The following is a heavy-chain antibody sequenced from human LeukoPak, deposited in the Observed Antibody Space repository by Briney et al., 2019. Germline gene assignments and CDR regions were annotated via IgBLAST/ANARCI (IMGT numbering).Heavy chain of an antibody. Sequence: GGSLRLSCAVSGFTLSNYGMSWVRQAPGKGLEWVAGISGSGGSTNYADSMKGRFTISRDNPKNTLYLQMNSLTVEDTAVYFCAKRGVVIRVILVGFHKEAYYFDSWGQGALVTVSS. D-gene: IGHD3-22*01. CDR3: AKRGVVIRVILVGFHKEAYYFDS. CDR2: ISGSGGST. CDR1: GFTLSNYG. J-gene: IGHJ4*02. V-gene: IGHV3-23*01.